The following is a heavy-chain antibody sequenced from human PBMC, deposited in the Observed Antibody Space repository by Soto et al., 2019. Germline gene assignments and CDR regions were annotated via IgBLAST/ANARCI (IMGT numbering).Heavy chain of an antibody. D-gene: IGHD2-2*01. CDR2: ISGSGGTT. V-gene: IGHV3-23*01. Sequence: HPGGSLRLSCAASGFTFRNYAMSWARQAPGKGLEWVSAISGSGGTTHYADSVKGRFTISRDNSKNTLYLQMNSLRVEDTAVYYCAKDRSSTSCYAFGYWGQGSLVTVSS. CDR3: AKDRSSTSCYAFGY. CDR1: GFTFRNYA. J-gene: IGHJ4*02.